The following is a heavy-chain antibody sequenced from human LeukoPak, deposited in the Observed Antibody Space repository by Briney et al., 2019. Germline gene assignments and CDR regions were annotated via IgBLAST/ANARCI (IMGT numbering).Heavy chain of an antibody. Sequence: PSETLSLTCAVSGDSISSSTWWNWVRQPPGKGLEWIGEIYHSGSTNSNPSLKSRVIISVDKTKNQFSLKLNSVTAADTAMYYCARGHNENRYKSTIDIWGQGTMVTVSS. CDR1: GDSISSSTW. J-gene: IGHJ3*02. V-gene: IGHV4-4*02. CDR3: ARGHNENRYKSTIDI. D-gene: IGHD1-1*01. CDR2: IYHSGST.